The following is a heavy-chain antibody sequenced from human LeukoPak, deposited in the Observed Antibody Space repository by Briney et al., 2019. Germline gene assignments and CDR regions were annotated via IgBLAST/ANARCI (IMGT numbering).Heavy chain of an antibody. Sequence: GGSLRLSCAASGFTFSNYHMNWVRQPPGKGLEWVAYISSSGDTIYYAASVKGGFTISRDNVQNSLSLQMNSLGGEGTSVYYCTSLWEVPGPDFWGQGTLGTVSS. CDR1: GFTFSNYH. CDR3: TSLWEVPGPDF. D-gene: IGHD1-26*01. CDR2: ISSSGDTI. J-gene: IGHJ4*02. V-gene: IGHV3-48*03.